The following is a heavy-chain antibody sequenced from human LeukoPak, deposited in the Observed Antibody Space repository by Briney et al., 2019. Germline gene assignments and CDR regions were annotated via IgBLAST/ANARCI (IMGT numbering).Heavy chain of an antibody. V-gene: IGHV1-69*01. CDR3: AKRRGLEVLYYYYMDV. CDR1: GGTFSSYA. J-gene: IGHJ6*03. Sequence: GSAVKVSCKASGGTFSSYAISWVRQAPGQGLEWMGGIIPIFGTAIYAQKFQGRVTITADESTSTAYMELSSLRSEDTAVYYCAKRRGLEVLYYYYMDVWGKGTTVTVSS. CDR2: IIPIFGTA. D-gene: IGHD1-7*01.